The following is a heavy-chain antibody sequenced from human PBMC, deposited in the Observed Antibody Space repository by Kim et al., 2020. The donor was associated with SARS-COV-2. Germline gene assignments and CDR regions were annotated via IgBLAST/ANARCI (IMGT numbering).Heavy chain of an antibody. CDR3: ARTQPTTVTTCYFDY. D-gene: IGHD4-17*01. CDR1: GFTFSSYS. V-gene: IGHV3-21*01. Sequence: GGSLRLSCAASGFTFSSYSMNWVRQAPGKGLEWVSSISSSSSYIYYADSVKGRFTISRDNAKNSLYLQMNSLRAEDTAVYYCARTQPTTVTTCYFDYWGQGTLVTVSS. CDR2: ISSSSSYI. J-gene: IGHJ4*02.